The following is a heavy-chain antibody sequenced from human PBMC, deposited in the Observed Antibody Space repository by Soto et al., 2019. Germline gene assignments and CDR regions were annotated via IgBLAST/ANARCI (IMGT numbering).Heavy chain of an antibody. V-gene: IGHV3-48*02. CDR2: ISSSSSTI. D-gene: IGHD6-19*01. CDR1: GFTFSSYS. J-gene: IGHJ4*02. CDR3: ASRTSSRWSSGWYQGEYFGY. Sequence: EVQLVESGGGLVQPGGSLRLSCAASGFTFSSYSMNWVRQAPGKGLEWVSYISSSSSTIYYADSVKGRFTISRDNAKNSRYLQMNSRRDGDKAVYYCASRTSSRWSSGWYQGEYFGYWGQGTLVTVSS.